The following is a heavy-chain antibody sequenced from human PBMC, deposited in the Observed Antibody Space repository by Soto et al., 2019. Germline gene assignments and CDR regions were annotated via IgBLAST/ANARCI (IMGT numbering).Heavy chain of an antibody. CDR1: GGSIGSSSYY. J-gene: IGHJ4*02. Sequence: SETLSLTCSVSGGSIGSSSYYFGWIRQPPGKGLEWIGSLYYTGTTYYNSSLKSRVTISADKSQNQFSLRLSSVTAADTAVYYCASYLTAMVLFDYWGQGTLVTVSS. V-gene: IGHV4-39*01. CDR3: ASYLTAMVLFDY. D-gene: IGHD5-18*01. CDR2: LYYTGTT.